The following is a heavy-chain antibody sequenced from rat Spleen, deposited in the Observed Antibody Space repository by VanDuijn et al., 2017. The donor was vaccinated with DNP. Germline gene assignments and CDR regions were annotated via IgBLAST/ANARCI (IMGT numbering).Heavy chain of an antibody. D-gene: IGHD1-1*01. V-gene: IGHV5-22*01. CDR2: ISSDGRSP. CDR1: GFTFSDYY. Sequence: EVQLVESGGDLVQPGRSLKLSCEASGFTFSDYYMAWVRQAPTKGLALVKYISSDGRSPYYGDSVKGRFTISRDNAKSTLYLQMNSLRSEDMATYYCARPMDYYSGGFAHWGQGTLVTVSS. CDR3: ARPMDYYSGGFAH. J-gene: IGHJ3*01.